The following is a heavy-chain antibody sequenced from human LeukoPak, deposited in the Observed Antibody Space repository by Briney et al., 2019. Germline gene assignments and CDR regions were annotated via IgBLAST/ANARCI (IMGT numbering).Heavy chain of an antibody. J-gene: IGHJ6*03. CDR2: INPNSGGT. CDR3: ARDNGYYYYYMDV. Sequence: ASVKVSCKASGYTFTGYYMHWVRQAPGQGLEWMGWINPNSGGTNYAQKFQGRVTMTRDTSISTAYMELSRLRSDDTAVYYCARDNGYYYYYMDVWGKGTTVTVSS. CDR1: GYTFTGYY. V-gene: IGHV1-2*02.